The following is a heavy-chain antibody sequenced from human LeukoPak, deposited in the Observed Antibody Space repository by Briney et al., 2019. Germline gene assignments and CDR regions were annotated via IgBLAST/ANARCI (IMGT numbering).Heavy chain of an antibody. J-gene: IGHJ6*02. Sequence: SETLSLTCTVSGGSISSYYWSWIRQPPGKGLEWIGNIYYSGSTNYNPSLKSRVTISVDTSKNQFSLKLSSVTAADTAVYYCARVRVVATIPLGMDVWGQGTTVTVSS. V-gene: IGHV4-59*01. D-gene: IGHD5-12*01. CDR2: IYYSGST. CDR1: GGSISSYY. CDR3: ARVRVVATIPLGMDV.